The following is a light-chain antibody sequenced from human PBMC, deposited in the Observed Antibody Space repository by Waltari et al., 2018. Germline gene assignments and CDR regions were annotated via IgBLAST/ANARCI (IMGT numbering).Light chain of an antibody. CDR1: PGSVFTSSY. CDR2: NTN. CDR3: VLYMRSGVGV. J-gene: IGLJ3*02. Sequence: QTVLTQEPSFSVSPGGTVTPTCGLSPGSVFTSSYPSWNQQTPGQPPRTLFYNTNTRSSGVPDRFSGSILENKAALTITGAQAVDESDYYCVLYMRSGVGVFGGGTKLTVL. V-gene: IGLV8-61*01.